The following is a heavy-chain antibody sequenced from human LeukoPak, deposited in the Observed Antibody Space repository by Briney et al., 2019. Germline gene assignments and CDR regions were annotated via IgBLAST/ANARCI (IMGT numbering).Heavy chain of an antibody. CDR3: ARDGAGYCSTTTCRAGVDY. Sequence: SETLSLTCTVSGGSISSSSYYWGWIRQPPGKGLEWIGSIYYSGSTYYNPSLKSRVTISVDTSKNQFSLKLSSVTAADTAVYYCARDGAGYCSTTTCRAGVDYWGQGTLVTVSS. V-gene: IGHV4-39*07. CDR2: IYYSGST. CDR1: GGSISSSSYY. J-gene: IGHJ4*02. D-gene: IGHD2-2*01.